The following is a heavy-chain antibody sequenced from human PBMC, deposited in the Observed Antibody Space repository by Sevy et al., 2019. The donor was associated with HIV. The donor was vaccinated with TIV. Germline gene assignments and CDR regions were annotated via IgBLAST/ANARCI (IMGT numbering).Heavy chain of an antibody. CDR1: GFTFSSYA. J-gene: IGHJ4*02. D-gene: IGHD5-12*01. Sequence: GGSLRLSCAASGFTFSSYAMHWVRQAPGKGLEWVAVISYDGSNKYYADSVKGRFTISRDNSKNTLYLQMNSLRAEDTALYYCASWGGYSGLWGQGTLVTVSS. V-gene: IGHV3-30-3*01. CDR3: ASWGGYSGL. CDR2: ISYDGSNK.